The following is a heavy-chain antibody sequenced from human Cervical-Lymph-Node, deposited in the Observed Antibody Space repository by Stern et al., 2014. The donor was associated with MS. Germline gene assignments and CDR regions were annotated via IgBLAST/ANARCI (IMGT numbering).Heavy chain of an antibody. V-gene: IGHV3-7*01. CDR1: GFSFGTSW. Sequence: EVQLVESGGGLVQPGGSLRLSCVASGFSFGTSWMTWVPQPPGRGLAWVANIRQDGYDKFYVDSVKGRFTISRDNARNSLYLQMNSLTVADTAVYYCARDRRAFLDYWGQGTHVAVSS. J-gene: IGHJ4*02. CDR3: ARDRRAFLDY. D-gene: IGHD2/OR15-2a*01. CDR2: IRQDGYDK.